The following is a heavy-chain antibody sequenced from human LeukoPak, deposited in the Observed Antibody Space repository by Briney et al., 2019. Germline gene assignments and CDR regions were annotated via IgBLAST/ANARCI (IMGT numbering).Heavy chain of an antibody. CDR3: AAEYSSGWCFDY. Sequence: ASVKVSCKVSGYTLTELSMHWVRQAPGKGLEWMGGFGPEDGETIYAQKFQGRVTMTEDTSTDTAYMELSSLRSEDTAVYYCAAEYSSGWCFDYWGQGTLVTVSS. CDR2: FGPEDGET. J-gene: IGHJ4*02. V-gene: IGHV1-24*01. CDR1: GYTLTELS. D-gene: IGHD6-19*01.